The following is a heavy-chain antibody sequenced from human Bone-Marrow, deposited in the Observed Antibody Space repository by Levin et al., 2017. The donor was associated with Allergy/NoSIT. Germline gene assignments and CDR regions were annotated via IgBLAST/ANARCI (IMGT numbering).Heavy chain of an antibody. CDR1: GFTFSVSY. CDR3: AKDRSNSWTVDF. Sequence: PAGGSLRLSCAASGFTFSVSYMHWVRQAPGKGLEWVAIISEDGSKKYYADSVKGRFATSRDNSRNTLYLQMNSLRTEDTAVYYCAKDRSNSWTVDFWGQGTLVTVSS. V-gene: IGHV3-30*09. CDR2: ISEDGSKK. D-gene: IGHD3/OR15-3a*01. J-gene: IGHJ4*02.